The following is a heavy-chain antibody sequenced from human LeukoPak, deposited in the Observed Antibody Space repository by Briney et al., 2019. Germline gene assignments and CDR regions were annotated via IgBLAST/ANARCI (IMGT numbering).Heavy chain of an antibody. CDR3: ARDLSVFGVVPRDYFDY. CDR2: SGGT. J-gene: IGHJ4*02. Sequence: SGGTNYAQKFQGRVTMTRDTSISTAYMELSRLRSDDTAVYYCARDLSVFGVVPRDYFDYWGQGTLVTVSS. D-gene: IGHD3-3*01. V-gene: IGHV1-2*02.